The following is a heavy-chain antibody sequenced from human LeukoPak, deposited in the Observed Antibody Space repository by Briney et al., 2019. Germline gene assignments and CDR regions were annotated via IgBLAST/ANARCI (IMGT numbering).Heavy chain of an antibody. Sequence: SQTLSLTCTVSGGSISSGDYYWSWIRQPPGKGLEWIGYIYYSGSTYYNPSLKSRATISVDTSKNQFSLKLSSVTAADTAVYYCARGYCSSTSCYLYYWGQGTLVTVSS. V-gene: IGHV4-30-4*08. CDR1: GGSISSGDYY. D-gene: IGHD2-2*01. J-gene: IGHJ4*02. CDR2: IYYSGST. CDR3: ARGYCSSTSCYLYY.